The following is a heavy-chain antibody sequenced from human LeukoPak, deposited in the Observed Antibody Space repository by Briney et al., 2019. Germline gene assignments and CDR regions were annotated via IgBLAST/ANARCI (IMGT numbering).Heavy chain of an antibody. Sequence: SVKVSCKASGGTFSSYAISWVRQAPGQGLEWMGGIIPIFGTANYAQKFQGRVTITADEPTSTAYMELSSLRSEDTAVYYCARHNTAMVYSLSYWGQGTLVTVSS. V-gene: IGHV1-69*13. J-gene: IGHJ4*02. CDR3: ARHNTAMVYSLSY. CDR1: GGTFSSYA. D-gene: IGHD5-18*01. CDR2: IIPIFGTA.